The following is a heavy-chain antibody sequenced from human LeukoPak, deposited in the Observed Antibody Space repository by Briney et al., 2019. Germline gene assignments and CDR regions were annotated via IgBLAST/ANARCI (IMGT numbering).Heavy chain of an antibody. CDR2: IYYSGST. J-gene: IGHJ4*02. CDR1: GGSISSSSYY. Sequence: SETLSLTCTVSGGSISSSSYYWGWIRQPPGKGLEWIGSIYYSGSTYYNPSLKSRVTISVDTSKNQFSLKLSSVTAADTAVYYCARASVGYSGFVDYWGQGTLVTVSS. V-gene: IGHV4-39*07. CDR3: ARASVGYSGFVDY. D-gene: IGHD5-12*01.